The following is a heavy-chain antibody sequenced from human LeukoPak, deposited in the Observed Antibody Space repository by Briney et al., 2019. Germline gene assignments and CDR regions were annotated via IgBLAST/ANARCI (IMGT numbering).Heavy chain of an antibody. D-gene: IGHD2-15*01. V-gene: IGHV3-53*01. CDR3: AREICGGSCNPPSYMDV. CDR1: GFTARSNY. CDR2: IYDDGTT. Sequence: GGSLRHSCAAPGFTARSNYMSWGRHAPGKGLQWGSLIYDDGTTYYADSVKGRFTISRDNSKNMLYLQMNSLRAEDTAVYYCAREICGGSCNPPSYMDVWGNGTTVTVSS. J-gene: IGHJ6*03.